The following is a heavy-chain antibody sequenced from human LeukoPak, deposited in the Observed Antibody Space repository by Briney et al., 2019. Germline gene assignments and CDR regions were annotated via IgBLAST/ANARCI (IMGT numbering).Heavy chain of an antibody. D-gene: IGHD6-6*01. V-gene: IGHV3-23*01. CDR1: GFTFSSYA. CDR3: AREDSSSSGVGYYYYMDV. J-gene: IGHJ6*03. CDR2: ISGSGGRT. Sequence: GGSLRLSCAASGFTFSSYAMSWVRQAPGKGLEWVSAISGSGGRTDYADSVKGRFTISRDNAKNSLYVQMNSLRAEDTAVYYCAREDSSSSGVGYYYYMDVWGKGTTVTVSS.